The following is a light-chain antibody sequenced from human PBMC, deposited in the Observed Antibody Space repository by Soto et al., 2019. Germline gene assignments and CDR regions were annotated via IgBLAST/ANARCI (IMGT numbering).Light chain of an antibody. CDR3: SSYGGNNNVV. Sequence: QSALTQPPSASGSPGQSVTISCAGTSSDVGGYTYVSWYQQHPGKAPKLMIYEVTKRPSGVPDRFSGSKSGNTASLTVSGLQAEDEASYYCSSYGGNNNVVFGGGTKLTVL. J-gene: IGLJ2*01. CDR2: EVT. CDR1: SSDVGGYTY. V-gene: IGLV2-8*01.